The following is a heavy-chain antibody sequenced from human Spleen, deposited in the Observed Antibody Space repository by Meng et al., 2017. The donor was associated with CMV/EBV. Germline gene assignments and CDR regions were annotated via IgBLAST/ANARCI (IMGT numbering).Heavy chain of an antibody. CDR1: GGSISSYY. D-gene: IGHD3-3*01. Sequence: LSCTVSGGSISSYYWSWIRQPPGKGLEWIGYIYYSGSTNYNPSLKSRVTISVDTSKNQFSLKLSSVTAADTAVYYCARVSEPYYDFWSGYTTPGIVDYWGQGTLVTVSS. CDR2: IYYSGST. CDR3: ARVSEPYYDFWSGYTTPGIVDY. V-gene: IGHV4-59*01. J-gene: IGHJ4*02.